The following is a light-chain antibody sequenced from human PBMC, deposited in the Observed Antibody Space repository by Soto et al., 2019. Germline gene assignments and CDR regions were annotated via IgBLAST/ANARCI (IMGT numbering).Light chain of an antibody. CDR2: DVT. CDR3: CLYTASYSV. V-gene: IGLV2-11*01. CDR1: SSDVGTFDF. J-gene: IGLJ3*02. Sequence: QPVLTQPRSVSGSPGQSVAISCTRTSSDVGTFDFVSWYQQHPGKAPKLMLYDVTKRPSGVPDRFSGSKSGDTASLTISGLQAEDEADYYCCLYTASYSVFGGGTKLTVL.